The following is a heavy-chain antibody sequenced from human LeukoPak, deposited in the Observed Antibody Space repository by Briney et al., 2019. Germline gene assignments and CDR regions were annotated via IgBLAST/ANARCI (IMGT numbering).Heavy chain of an antibody. J-gene: IGHJ4*02. CDR3: ARDDCGDTCYPGGY. D-gene: IGHD2-21*01. V-gene: IGHV1-3*01. Sequence: ASVKVSCKASGYIFTKYVVHWVRQAPGQRPEWMGWIKAGNGDTRYSQNFQDRLTITRDTSASTVYMELSSLTSEDTALYYCARDDCGDTCYPGGYWGQGTLVTVSS. CDR2: IKAGNGDT. CDR1: GYIFTKYV.